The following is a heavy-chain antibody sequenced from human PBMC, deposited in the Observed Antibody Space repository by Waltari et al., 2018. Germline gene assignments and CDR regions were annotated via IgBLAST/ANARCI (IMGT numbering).Heavy chain of an antibody. J-gene: IGHJ5*02. V-gene: IGHV1-69*13. CDR1: GGTFSSYA. Sequence: QVQLVQSGAEVKKPGSSVKVSCKASGGTFSSYAISWVRQAPGQGLEWMGRFIPIFGTANYEQKFQGRVTITAEQSTGKAYMELSSLRSEDTAVYYCARDDYYDSSGTPFDPWGQGTLVTGSS. D-gene: IGHD3-22*01. CDR2: FIPIFGTA. CDR3: ARDDYYDSSGTPFDP.